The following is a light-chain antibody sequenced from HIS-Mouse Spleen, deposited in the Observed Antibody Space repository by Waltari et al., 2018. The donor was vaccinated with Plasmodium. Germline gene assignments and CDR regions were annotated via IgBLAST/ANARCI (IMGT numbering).Light chain of an antibody. CDR3: QQYNNWPRGT. J-gene: IGKJ1*01. CDR1: QCVSSN. Sequence: EIVMTQSPATLSVSQGERATLSCRASQCVSSNVAWYQQKPGQAPRLHLYGASTRATGIPARFSGSGCGTEFTLTISSMQSEDFAVYYCQQYNNWPRGTFGQGTKVEIK. CDR2: GAS. V-gene: IGKV3-15*01.